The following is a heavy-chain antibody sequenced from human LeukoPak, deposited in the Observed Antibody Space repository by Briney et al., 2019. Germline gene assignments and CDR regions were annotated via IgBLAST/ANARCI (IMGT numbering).Heavy chain of an antibody. J-gene: IGHJ4*02. D-gene: IGHD3-22*01. CDR2: IYSGGRT. CDR3: ARESNSGYYLRY. V-gene: IGHV3-66*01. Sequence: GGSLRLSCAASGFTFSSYSMSWVRQAPGKGLEWVSVIYSGGRTYYADSVKGRFTISRDNSKDTLYLQMNSLRAEDTAVYYCARESNSGYYLRYWGQGTLVTVSS. CDR1: GFTFSSYS.